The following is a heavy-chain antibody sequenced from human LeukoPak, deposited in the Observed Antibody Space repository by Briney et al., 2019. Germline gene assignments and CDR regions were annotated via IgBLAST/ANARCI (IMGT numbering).Heavy chain of an antibody. CDR3: ARTSEVRGVHYYYYGMDV. J-gene: IGHJ6*04. Sequence: GGSLRLSCAASGFTVSSNYMSWVRQAPGKGLEWVSVIYSGGSTYYADSVKGRFTISRDNSKNTLYLQMNSLRAEDTAVYYCARTSEVRGVHYYYYGMDVWGKGTTVTVSS. D-gene: IGHD3-10*01. V-gene: IGHV3-53*01. CDR1: GFTVSSNY. CDR2: IYSGGST.